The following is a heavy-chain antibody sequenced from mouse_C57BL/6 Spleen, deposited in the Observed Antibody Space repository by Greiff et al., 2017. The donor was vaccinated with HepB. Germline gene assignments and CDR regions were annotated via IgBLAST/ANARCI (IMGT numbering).Heavy chain of an antibody. CDR1: GYAFSSSW. CDR2: IYPGDGDT. V-gene: IGHV1-82*01. J-gene: IGHJ4*01. Sequence: VQLQQSGPELVKPGASVKISCKASGYAFSSSWMNWVKQRPGKGFEWIGRIYPGDGDTNYNGKFKGKATLTADKSSSTAYMQLSSLTSEDSAVYFCDLYDYDVYYYAMDYWGQGTSVTVSS. CDR3: DLYDYDVYYYAMDY. D-gene: IGHD2-4*01.